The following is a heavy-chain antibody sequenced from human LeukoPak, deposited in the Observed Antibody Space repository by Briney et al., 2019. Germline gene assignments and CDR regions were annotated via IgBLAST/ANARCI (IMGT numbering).Heavy chain of an antibody. Sequence: ASVKVSCKASGYTFTGYYIHWVRQAPGQGLEWMGYINPKNGDTNYAQKFQGRVTMTRDTSISTAYMELTRLTSDDTAVYYCLRYCSSISCSSWGQGTLVTVSS. D-gene: IGHD2-2*01. V-gene: IGHV1-2*02. J-gene: IGHJ4*02. CDR3: LRYCSSISCSS. CDR1: GYTFTGYY. CDR2: INPKNGDT.